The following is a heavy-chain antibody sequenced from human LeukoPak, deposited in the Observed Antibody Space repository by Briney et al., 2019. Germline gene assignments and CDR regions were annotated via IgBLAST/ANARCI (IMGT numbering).Heavy chain of an antibody. J-gene: IGHJ4*02. V-gene: IGHV3-23*01. CDR1: GFTFSSYA. CDR2: ISGSGGST. CDR3: AKDLHPNIVGATSPFDY. Sequence: PGGSLRLSCAASGFTFSSYAMSWVRQAPGKGLEWVSAISGSGGSTYYADSVKGRFTISRDNSKNTLYLQMNSLRAEDTAVYYCAKDLHPNIVGATSPFDYWGQGTLVTVSS. D-gene: IGHD1-26*01.